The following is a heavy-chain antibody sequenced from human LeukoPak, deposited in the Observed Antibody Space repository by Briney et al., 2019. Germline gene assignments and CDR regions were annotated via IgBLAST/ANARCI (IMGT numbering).Heavy chain of an antibody. CDR1: GFTFSDYY. CDR2: ISSSSSYT. V-gene: IGHV3-11*05. Sequence: GGSLRLSCAASGFTFSDYYMSWIRQAPGKGLEWVSYISSSSSYTYYADSVKGRFTISRDNSKNTLYLQMNSLRAEDTAVYYCAKVGSGSGSYYKGGYWGQGTLVTVSS. J-gene: IGHJ4*02. CDR3: AKVGSGSGSYYKGGY. D-gene: IGHD3-10*01.